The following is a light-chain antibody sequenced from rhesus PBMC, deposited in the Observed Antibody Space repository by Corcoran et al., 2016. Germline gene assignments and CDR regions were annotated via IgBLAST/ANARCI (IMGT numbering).Light chain of an antibody. CDR2: RTS. CDR1: SSVSTS. CDR3: QQGNSIPYS. J-gene: IGKJ2*01. Sequence: EIVLTQSPTSMAVSQGERVTISCTASSSVSTSYLHWYQQKPGFPPRLLVYRTSSLASGSPDRCRGSGSWTSYTLTISSMEAEDAADYYCQQGNSIPYSFGQGTKVEIK. V-gene: IGKV3-42*01.